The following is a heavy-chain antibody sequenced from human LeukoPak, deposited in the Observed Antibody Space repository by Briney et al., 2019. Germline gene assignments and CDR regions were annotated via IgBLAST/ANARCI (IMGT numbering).Heavy chain of an antibody. CDR3: VKRARRGIGADGDGFDI. Sequence: GGSLRLSCAASGFIFHDYAMHWVRQVPGKGLEWVSGISWNSAAIGYADSVRGRFIISRDNAKNSLYLQMNSLRFEDTALYYCVKRARRGIGADGDGFDIWGQGTMVTVSS. J-gene: IGHJ3*02. V-gene: IGHV3-9*01. CDR1: GFIFHDYA. D-gene: IGHD6-13*01. CDR2: ISWNSAAI.